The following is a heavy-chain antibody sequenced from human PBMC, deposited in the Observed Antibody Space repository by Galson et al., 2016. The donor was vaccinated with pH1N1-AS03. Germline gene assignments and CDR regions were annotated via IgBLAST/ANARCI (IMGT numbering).Heavy chain of an antibody. CDR3: AGGRRGYSTGWGNYFDY. V-gene: IGHV3-69-1*01. CDR1: GFTFSNYD. J-gene: IGHJ4*02. D-gene: IGHD5-18*01. Sequence: SLRLSCAASGFTFSNYDMNWVRLAPGKGLEWVSYISSSGTVYYTDSVKGRFTISRDKAKNSLYLQMNSLRAEDTAAYYCAGGRRGYSTGWGNYFDYWGQGTLVTFSS. CDR2: ISSSGTV.